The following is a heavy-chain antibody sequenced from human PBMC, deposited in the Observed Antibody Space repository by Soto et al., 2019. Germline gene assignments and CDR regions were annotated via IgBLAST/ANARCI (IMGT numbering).Heavy chain of an antibody. CDR2: ISGSGGST. CDR1: GFTFSSYA. CDR3: AKLPDQGNLYFDL. J-gene: IGHJ2*01. D-gene: IGHD2-2*01. V-gene: IGHV3-23*01. Sequence: EVQLLESGGGLVQPGGSLRLSCAASGFTFSSYAMSWVRQAPGKGLEWVSAISGSGGSTYYADSVKGRFTISRDNSKNTMYLQMNSLRAEDTAVYYCAKLPDQGNLYFDLWGRGTLVTVSS.